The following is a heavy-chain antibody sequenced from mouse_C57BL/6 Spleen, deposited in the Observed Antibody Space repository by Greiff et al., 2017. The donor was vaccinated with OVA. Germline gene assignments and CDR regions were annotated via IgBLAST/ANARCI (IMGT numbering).Heavy chain of an antibody. J-gene: IGHJ4*01. D-gene: IGHD2-5*01. CDR2: IDPSDSYT. CDR1: GYTFTSYW. V-gene: IGHV1-59*01. Sequence: QVQLQQPGAELVRPGTSVKLSCKASGYTFTSYWMHWVKQRPGQGLEWIGVIDPSDSYTNYNPKFKGKATLTVATSSSTAYMQLSSLTSEDSAVYYCARRGTPYSNYEGDAMDYWGQGTSVTVSS. CDR3: ARRGTPYSNYEGDAMDY.